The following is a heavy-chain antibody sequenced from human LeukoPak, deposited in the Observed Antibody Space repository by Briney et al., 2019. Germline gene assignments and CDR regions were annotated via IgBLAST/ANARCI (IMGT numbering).Heavy chain of an antibody. CDR1: GGSISSSSYY. D-gene: IGHD3-10*01. J-gene: IGHJ5*02. Sequence: PSETLSLTCTVSGGSISSSSYYWGWIRQPPGKGLEWIGSIYYSGSTYYNPSLKSRVSISVDTSKNQFSLKLSSVTAVDTAVYYCARHPGTCSYGSGSYCLTWFAPWGQGTLVTVSS. CDR3: ARHPGTCSYGSGSYCLTWFAP. CDR2: IYYSGST. V-gene: IGHV4-39*01.